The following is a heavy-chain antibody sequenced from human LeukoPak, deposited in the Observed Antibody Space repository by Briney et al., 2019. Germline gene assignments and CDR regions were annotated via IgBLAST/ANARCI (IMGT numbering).Heavy chain of an antibody. D-gene: IGHD3-10*01. V-gene: IGHV3-30*03. J-gene: IGHJ4*02. CDR1: GFTFSSYG. CDR2: ISYDGSNK. CDR3: ACRYYGSGSWYYYDY. Sequence: PGRSLRLSCAASGFTFSSYGMHWVRQAPGKGLEWVAVISYDGSNKYYADSVKGRFTISKDNSKNTLYLQMNSLRAEDTAVYYCACRYYGSGSWYYYDYWGQGTLVTVSS.